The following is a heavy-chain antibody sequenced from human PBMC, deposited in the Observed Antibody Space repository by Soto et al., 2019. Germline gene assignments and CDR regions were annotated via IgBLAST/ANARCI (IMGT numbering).Heavy chain of an antibody. CDR1: GFTFSSYA. J-gene: IGHJ4*02. CDR3: ARCGVSAGVATGQSDY. V-gene: IGHV3-23*01. D-gene: IGHD5-12*01. Sequence: EVQLLESGGGLVQPGGSLRLSCAASGFTFSSYAMSWVRQAPGKGLEWVSAISGSGGSTYDADSVKGRFTISRDNSKNTLYLQRNSLRAEDTAVYYCARCGVSAGVATGQSDYWGQGTLVTVSS. CDR2: ISGSGGST.